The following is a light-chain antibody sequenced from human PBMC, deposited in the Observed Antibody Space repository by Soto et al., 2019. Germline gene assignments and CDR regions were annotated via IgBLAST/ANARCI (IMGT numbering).Light chain of an antibody. CDR2: KAS. J-gene: IGKJ1*01. CDR1: QTISSW. V-gene: IGKV1-5*03. Sequence: DIQMTQSPSTLSGSVGDRVTITCLASQTISSWLAWYQQKPGKAPKLLIYKASTLKSGVPSRFSGSGSGTEFTLTISSLQPDDFATSYCQHYNSYSEAFGQGTKVDIK. CDR3: QHYNSYSEA.